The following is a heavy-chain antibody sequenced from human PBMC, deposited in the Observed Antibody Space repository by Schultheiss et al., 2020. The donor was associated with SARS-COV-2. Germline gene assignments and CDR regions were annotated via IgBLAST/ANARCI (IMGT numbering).Heavy chain of an antibody. CDR3: ARSGYCSGGSCYPDAFDI. V-gene: IGHV1-2*04. CDR2: INPNSGGT. CDR1: GYTLTELS. Sequence: ASVKVSCKVSGYTLTELSMHWVRQAPGKGLEWMGWINPNSGGTNYAQKFQGWVTMTRDTSISTAYMELSRLRSDDTAVYYCARSGYCSGGSCYPDAFDIWGQGTMVTVSS. D-gene: IGHD2-15*01. J-gene: IGHJ3*02.